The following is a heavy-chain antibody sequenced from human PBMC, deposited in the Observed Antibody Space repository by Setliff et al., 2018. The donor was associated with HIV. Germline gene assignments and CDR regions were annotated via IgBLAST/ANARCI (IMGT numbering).Heavy chain of an antibody. CDR1: GYTFTNYG. D-gene: IGHD2-2*01. CDR2: ISAYNGNT. Sequence: ASVKVSCKASGYTFTNYGITWVRQAPGQGLEWMGWISAYNGNTNYSQNLQGRVTMTTDTSTSTAYMELRSLRSDDTAVYYCARCLKDIVVVPYAWGVMDVWGKGTTVTVSS. CDR3: ARCLKDIVVVPYAWGVMDV. J-gene: IGHJ6*03. V-gene: IGHV1-18*01.